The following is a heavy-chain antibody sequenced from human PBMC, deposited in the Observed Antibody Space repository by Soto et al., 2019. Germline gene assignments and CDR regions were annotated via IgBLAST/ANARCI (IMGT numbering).Heavy chain of an antibody. J-gene: IGHJ4*02. CDR1: GFTFSSYA. CDR2: ISGSGDST. V-gene: IGHV3-23*01. D-gene: IGHD1-26*01. Sequence: EVQLLESGGGLVQPGGSLRLSCAASGFTFSSYAMRWVRQAPVKGLEWVSAISGSGDSTYYADSVKGRFTISRDNSKMTLYLQMNSLGADDTAVYYCARRGSGSYYDYWGQGTLVTVSS. CDR3: ARRGSGSYYDY.